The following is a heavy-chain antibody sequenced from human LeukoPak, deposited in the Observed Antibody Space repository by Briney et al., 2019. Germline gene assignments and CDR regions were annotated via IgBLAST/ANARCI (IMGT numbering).Heavy chain of an antibody. V-gene: IGHV3-49*04. CDR2: IRSKAYGGTT. Sequence: PGGSLRLSCTASGFTFGDYAMSWVRQAPGKGLEWVGFIRSKAYGGTTEYAASVKGRFTISRDDSKSIAYLQMNSLKTEDTAVYYCTRGDAPGGYHPYWGQGTLVTVSS. CDR3: TRGDAPGGYHPY. D-gene: IGHD3-16*02. CDR1: GFTFGDYA. J-gene: IGHJ4*02.